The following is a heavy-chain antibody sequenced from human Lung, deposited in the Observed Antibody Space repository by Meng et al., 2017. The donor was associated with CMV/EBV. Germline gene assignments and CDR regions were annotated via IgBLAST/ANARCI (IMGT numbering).Heavy chain of an antibody. CDR1: GGTISRGGFY. V-gene: IGHV4-31*03. CDR2: IYYSGST. Sequence: VPLQESAPRLVKPSQTLSLTCTVSGGTISRGGFYWSWIRQHPGKGLEWIGYIYYSGSTYYNPSLRSRVAISIDTSKNPFSLKLTSVTAADTAVYFCARTNYGDYNWFDPWGQGTLVTVSS. D-gene: IGHD4-17*01. J-gene: IGHJ5*02. CDR3: ARTNYGDYNWFDP.